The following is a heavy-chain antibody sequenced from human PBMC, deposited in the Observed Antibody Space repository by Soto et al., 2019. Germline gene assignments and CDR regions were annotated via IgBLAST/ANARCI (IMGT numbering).Heavy chain of an antibody. Sequence: PSETLSLTCTVSGGSISSYFWGWIQQPTGKGLEWIGDISYSGNTNYNPSLKSRVTISVDTSQNQFSLRLHSVTAADTAVYYCARHRVATRFFDYWGQGTLVTVS. D-gene: IGHD5-12*01. CDR1: GGSISSYF. V-gene: IGHV4-59*08. CDR3: ARHRVATRFFDY. CDR2: ISYSGNT. J-gene: IGHJ4*02.